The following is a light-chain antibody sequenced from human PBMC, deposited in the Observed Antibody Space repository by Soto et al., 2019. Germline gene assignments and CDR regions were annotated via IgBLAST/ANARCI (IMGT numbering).Light chain of an antibody. CDR2: DVS. J-gene: IGLJ1*01. V-gene: IGLV2-14*03. CDR1: SSDIGGYNH. CDR3: SSWTTSSTPRYM. Sequence: QSALTQPASVSGSPGQSINISCTGTSSDIGGYNHVSWYQQHPGKAPKLMIYDVSNRPSGVSNRFSGSKSGNTASLTISGLQAEDEADYYCSSWTTSSTPRYMFATGTKVTVL.